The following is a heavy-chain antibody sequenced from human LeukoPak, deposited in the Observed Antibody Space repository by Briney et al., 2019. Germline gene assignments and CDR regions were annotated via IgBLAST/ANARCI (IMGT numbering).Heavy chain of an antibody. V-gene: IGHV3-21*06. J-gene: IGHJ4*02. CDR2: ISSNSRYI. Sequence: GGSLRLSCVASGFTLRSYVMNWVRQAPGKGLEWVSSISSNSRYIYYADSMRGRFTISRDNAKNSLYLQMNSLKPEDTAVYYCARVAEAAAFDSWGQGTLVTVSS. CDR3: ARVAEAAAFDS. D-gene: IGHD6-13*01. CDR1: GFTLRSYV.